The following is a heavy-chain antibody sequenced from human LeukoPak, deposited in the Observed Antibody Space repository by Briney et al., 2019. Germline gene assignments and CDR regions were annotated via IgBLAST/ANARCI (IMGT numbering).Heavy chain of an antibody. Sequence: KSSQTLSLTCTVSGGSISSGSYYWSWIRQPAGKGLEWVGRIYTNGITNYNPSLKSRVTISIDPSKNQFSLKLSSVTAADTAVYYCARHPQHFGSGSYYTPFDYWGQGTLVTVSS. D-gene: IGHD3-10*01. CDR1: GGSISSGSYY. V-gene: IGHV4-61*02. CDR3: ARHPQHFGSGSYYTPFDY. J-gene: IGHJ4*02. CDR2: IYTNGIT.